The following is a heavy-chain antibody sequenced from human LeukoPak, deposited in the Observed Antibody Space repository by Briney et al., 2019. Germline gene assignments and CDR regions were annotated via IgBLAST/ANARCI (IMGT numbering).Heavy chain of an antibody. J-gene: IGHJ5*02. Sequence: ASVKVSCKASGYTFTGYYMHWVRQAPGQGLEWMGWINPNSGGTNYAQKFRGRVTMTRDTSISTAYMELSGLRSDDTAVYYCASGVPLGYCTNGVCRDWFDPWGQGTLVTVSS. CDR2: INPNSGGT. D-gene: IGHD2-8*01. CDR3: ASGVPLGYCTNGVCRDWFDP. CDR1: GYTFTGYY. V-gene: IGHV1-2*02.